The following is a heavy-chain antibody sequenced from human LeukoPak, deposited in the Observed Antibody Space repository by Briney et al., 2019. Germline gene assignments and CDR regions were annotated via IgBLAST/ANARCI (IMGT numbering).Heavy chain of an antibody. CDR1: GGTFSSYA. Sequence: SVKVSCKASGGTFSSYAISWVRQAPGQGLEWMGGVIPIFGTANYAQKFQGRVTITADESTSTAYMELSSLRSEDTAVYYCARVEYYYDSSGLPPAWGQGTLVTVSS. V-gene: IGHV1-69*13. D-gene: IGHD3-22*01. J-gene: IGHJ4*02. CDR2: VIPIFGTA. CDR3: ARVEYYYDSSGLPPA.